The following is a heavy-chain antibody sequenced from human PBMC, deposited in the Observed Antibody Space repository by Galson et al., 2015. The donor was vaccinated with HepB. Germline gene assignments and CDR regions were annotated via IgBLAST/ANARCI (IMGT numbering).Heavy chain of an antibody. J-gene: IGHJ4*02. CDR2: ITWRSAII. Sequence: SLRLSCAASGFTFDDNAMHWVRQGPGKGLEWVSGITWRSAIIGYADSVKGRFTISRDNAKNSLYLEMNSLRAEDTALYYCARTPKRVGATMRGSYYMDVWGQGTLVTISS. D-gene: IGHD1-26*01. CDR3: ARTPKRVGATMRGSYYMDV. V-gene: IGHV3-9*01. CDR1: GFTFDDNA.